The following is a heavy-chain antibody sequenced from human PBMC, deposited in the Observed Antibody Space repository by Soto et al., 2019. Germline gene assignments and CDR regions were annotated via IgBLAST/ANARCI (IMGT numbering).Heavy chain of an antibody. Sequence: QVQLVQSGAEVKKPGSSVKVSCKASGGTFSSYNISWVRQAPGQGLEWMGRIIPILGIANYAQKFQGRVTITADKSTSTAYMELSSLRAEDTVGYYCARVALTAVAGSGCFGHWGQGTLVTVSS. V-gene: IGHV1-69*02. CDR3: ARVALTAVAGSGCFGH. CDR1: GGTFSSYN. CDR2: IIPILGIA. D-gene: IGHD6-19*01. J-gene: IGHJ5*02.